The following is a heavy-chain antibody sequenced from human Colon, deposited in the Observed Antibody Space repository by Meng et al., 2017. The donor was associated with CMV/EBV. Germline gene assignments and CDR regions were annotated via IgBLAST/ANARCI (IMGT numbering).Heavy chain of an antibody. CDR3: ARGVGGSRKMKY. Sequence: GSLRLSCTVSGGSISSSSYYWGWIRQPPGKGLEWIGSIYYSGSTNYNPSLKSRVTIVVDTSKNQFSLKLSSVTAADTAVYYCARGVGGSRKMKYWGQGTTVTVSS. D-gene: IGHD1-26*01. CDR2: IYYSGST. J-gene: IGHJ6*02. V-gene: IGHV4-39*07. CDR1: GGSISSSSYY.